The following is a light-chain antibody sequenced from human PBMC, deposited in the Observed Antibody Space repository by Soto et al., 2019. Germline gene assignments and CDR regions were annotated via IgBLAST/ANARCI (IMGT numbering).Light chain of an antibody. J-gene: IGLJ2*01. CDR1: SSDVGRYNY. CDR2: EVS. Sequence: QSALTQPASVSGSPGQSITISCTGTSSDVGRYNYVSWYQQHPGKAPKLMIYEVSDRPSGVSNRFSGSKSGDTASPTISGLQAEDEADYYCSSYTSTSTLVFGGGTKLTVL. CDR3: SSYTSTSTLV. V-gene: IGLV2-14*01.